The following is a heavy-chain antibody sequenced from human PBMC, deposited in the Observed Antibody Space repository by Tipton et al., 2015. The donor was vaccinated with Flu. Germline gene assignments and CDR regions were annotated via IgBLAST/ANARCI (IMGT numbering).Heavy chain of an antibody. D-gene: IGHD3-22*01. CDR3: ARDPAGYYDNSAYYIFDS. J-gene: IGHJ4*02. CDR1: IGSFSINTFY. CDR2: INYSGSA. V-gene: IGHV4-39*07. Sequence: LQLVQSGPEVKPSETLSLTCSVSIGSFSINTFYWGWIRQPPGKGLEWIGTINYSGSASYNPSLESRVTISVDTSKTQVSLKLTSVTAADTAVYYCARDPAGYYDNSAYYIFDSWGQGALVTVSS.